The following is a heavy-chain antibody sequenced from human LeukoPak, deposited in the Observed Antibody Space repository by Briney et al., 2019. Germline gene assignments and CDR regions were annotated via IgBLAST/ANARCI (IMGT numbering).Heavy chain of an antibody. CDR2: ISAYNGNT. CDR1: GYTFTSYG. D-gene: IGHD3-9*01. Sequence: ASVKVSCKASGYTFTSYGISWVRQAPGQGLEWMGWISAYNGNTNYAQKLQGRVTMTTDTSTSTAYMELRSLRSDDTAVYYCARGPINYDILTGYFFYWGQGTLVTVSS. CDR3: ARGPINYDILTGYFFY. J-gene: IGHJ4*02. V-gene: IGHV1-18*01.